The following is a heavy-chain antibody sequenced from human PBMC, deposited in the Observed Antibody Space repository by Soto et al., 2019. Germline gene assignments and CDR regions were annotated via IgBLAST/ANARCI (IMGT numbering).Heavy chain of an antibody. J-gene: IGHJ4*02. Sequence: QITLKESGPTLVKPTQTLTLTCTFSGFSFSINGVAVGWIRQPPGQALEWLALIYWDDDQRYNPSLKNRLTITKDTYRHPVVLTMTNMDPVDTATYYCAHKRDVSRGFKYWGQGTLVTVSS. CDR1: GFSFSINGVA. V-gene: IGHV2-5*02. D-gene: IGHD3-10*01. CDR3: AHKRDVSRGFKY. CDR2: IYWDDDQ.